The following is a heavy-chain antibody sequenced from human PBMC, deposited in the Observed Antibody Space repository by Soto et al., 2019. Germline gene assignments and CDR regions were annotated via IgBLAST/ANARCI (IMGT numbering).Heavy chain of an antibody. V-gene: IGHV3-9*01. CDR1: GFNFDDYV. J-gene: IGHJ4*02. Sequence: EVHLVESGGGLAQPGTSLRLPCGASGFNFDDYVMHWVRQAPGKGLEWVSSISWNSRTKDYADSVTGRFTISRDNAKNSLYLQMNSLRPEDTAFYFCTTGFSSSRFYVDSWGQGTLVTVSS. CDR2: ISWNSRTK. D-gene: IGHD6-13*01. CDR3: TTGFSSSRFYVDS.